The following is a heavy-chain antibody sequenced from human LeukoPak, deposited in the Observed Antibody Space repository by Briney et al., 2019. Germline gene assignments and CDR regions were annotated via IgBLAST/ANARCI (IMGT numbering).Heavy chain of an antibody. CDR3: ARRGGSGRSFDY. D-gene: IGHD3-10*01. CDR2: IYSSGST. CDR1: GFSVSNSY. J-gene: IGHJ4*02. Sequence: TGGSLRLSCAASGFSVSNSYMSWVRHAPGKGLEWIGSIYSSGSTYYNPSLKSRVTISVDTSKNQFSLNLSSLPASDTAVYYCARRGGSGRSFDYWGQGILVTGSS. V-gene: IGHV4-39*01.